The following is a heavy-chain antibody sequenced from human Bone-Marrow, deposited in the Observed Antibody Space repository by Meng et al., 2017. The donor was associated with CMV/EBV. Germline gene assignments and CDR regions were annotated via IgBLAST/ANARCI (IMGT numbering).Heavy chain of an antibody. CDR2: IYYSGST. V-gene: IGHV4-30-4*08. Sequence: SETLSLTCTVSGGSISSGDYYWSWIRQPPGKGLEWIGYIYYSGSTDYNPSLKSQVTISVDTSKNQFSLKLSSVTAADTAVYYCARMSLGSFGDYWGQGTLVTVSS. D-gene: IGHD1-26*01. CDR3: ARMSLGSFGDY. J-gene: IGHJ4*02. CDR1: GGSISSGDYY.